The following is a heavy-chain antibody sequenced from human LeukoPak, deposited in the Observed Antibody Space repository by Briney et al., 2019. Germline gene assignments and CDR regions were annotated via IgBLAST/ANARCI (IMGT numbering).Heavy chain of an antibody. CDR1: GGSISSYY. Sequence: SETLSLTCTVSGGSISSYYWSWIRQPPGKGLEWIGYIYYSGSTNYNPSLKSRVTISVDTSKNQFSLKLSSVTAADTAVYYCAGLKSGYSYGSKTPRNYGMDVWGQGTTVTVSS. CDR2: IYYSGST. CDR3: AGLKSGYSYGSKTPRNYGMDV. D-gene: IGHD5-18*01. V-gene: IGHV4-59*08. J-gene: IGHJ6*02.